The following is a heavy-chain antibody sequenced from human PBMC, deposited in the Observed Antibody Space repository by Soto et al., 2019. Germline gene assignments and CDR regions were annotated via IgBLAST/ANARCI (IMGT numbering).Heavy chain of an antibody. D-gene: IGHD3-16*01. Sequence: QVQLQQWGAGLLKPSETLSLTCAVYGGSFSGYYWSWIRQPPGKGLEWIGEINHSGSTNYNPSLKSRVTISVDTSKNQLSLQLSSVTAADTAVYCCARGGGRIFAYWGQGTLVTVSS. CDR1: GGSFSGYY. CDR2: INHSGST. J-gene: IGHJ1*01. CDR3: ARGGGRIFAY. V-gene: IGHV4-34*01.